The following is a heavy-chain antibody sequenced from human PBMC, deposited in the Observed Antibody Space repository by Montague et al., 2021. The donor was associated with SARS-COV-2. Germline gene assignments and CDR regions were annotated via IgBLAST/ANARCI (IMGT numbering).Heavy chain of an antibody. Sequence: PGLVKPTQTLTLTCSFSGFSPRTGGVGVGWFRQPPEKALEWLALIYWNDSERYTPSLRTRFTITKDISNNQLALIMTNMDPVDTGTYYCAYFSTTVSTGYFDPWGPGHRVTVSS. CDR2: IYWNDSE. V-gene: IGHV2-5*04. CDR1: GFSPRTGGVG. D-gene: IGHD4-17*01. J-gene: IGHJ5*02. CDR3: AYFSTTVSTGYFDP.